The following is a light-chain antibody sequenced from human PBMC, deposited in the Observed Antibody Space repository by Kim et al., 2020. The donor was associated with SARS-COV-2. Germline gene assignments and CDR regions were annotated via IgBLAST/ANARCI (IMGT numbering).Light chain of an antibody. CDR2: EAS. Sequence: ASVRDRVTITCRASRSIAGLLAWYQQKPGQAPKLLIYEASTLKSGVPSRFTGSGSGTEFTLTTSSLQPDDFATYYCQQYRSYPWTFGQGTKVDIK. J-gene: IGKJ1*01. CDR1: RSIAGL. CDR3: QQYRSYPWT. V-gene: IGKV1-5*03.